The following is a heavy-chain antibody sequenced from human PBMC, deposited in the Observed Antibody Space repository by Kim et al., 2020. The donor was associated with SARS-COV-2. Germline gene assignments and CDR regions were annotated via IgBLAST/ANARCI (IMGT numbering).Heavy chain of an antibody. Sequence: GGSLRLSCVASGFTFSSYWMHWVRQAPGKGLVWVSRVNSDGSSTSYADSVKGRFTISRDNARNTLYLQMNSLRAEDTAVYYCASLSTWYVWDKVDYWGQGTLVTVSS. CDR3: ASLSTWYVWDKVDY. D-gene: IGHD3-16*01. J-gene: IGHJ4*02. CDR1: GFTFSSYW. V-gene: IGHV3-74*01. CDR2: VNSDGSST.